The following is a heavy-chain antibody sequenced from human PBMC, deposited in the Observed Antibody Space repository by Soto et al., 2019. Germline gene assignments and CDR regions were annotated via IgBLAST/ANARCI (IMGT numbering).Heavy chain of an antibody. CDR3: ARGPEGYYEGYDWFDP. D-gene: IGHD1-26*01. CDR2: ISSSGSTI. V-gene: IGHV3-48*03. J-gene: IGHJ5*02. CDR1: GFTFSSYE. Sequence: PGGSLRLSCAASGFTFSSYEMNWVRQAPGKGLEWVSYISSSGSTIYYADSVKGRFTISRDNAKNSLYLQMNSLRAEDTAVYYCARGPEGYYEGYDWFDPWGQGTLVTVSS.